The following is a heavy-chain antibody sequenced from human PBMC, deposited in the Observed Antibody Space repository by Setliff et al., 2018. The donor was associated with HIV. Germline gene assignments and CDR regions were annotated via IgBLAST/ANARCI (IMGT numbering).Heavy chain of an antibody. CDR2: ISAYNGNT. Sequence: ASVKVSCKASGYTFTSYGISWVRQAPGQGLEWMGWISAYNGNTNYAQELQGRVTMTTDTSTSTAYMQLRSLRSDDTAVYYCARVYQWLVSNYYGYWGQGTLVSVS. CDR1: GYTFTSYG. CDR3: ARVYQWLVSNYYGY. J-gene: IGHJ4*02. V-gene: IGHV1-18*01. D-gene: IGHD6-19*01.